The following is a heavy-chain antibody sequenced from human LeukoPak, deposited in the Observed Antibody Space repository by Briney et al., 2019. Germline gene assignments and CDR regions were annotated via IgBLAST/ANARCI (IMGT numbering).Heavy chain of an antibody. CDR2: IYHTGSA. V-gene: IGHV4-39*02. Sequence: SETLSLTCSVSGVSTGSQNFYWAWIRQPPGKGLEWIGNIYHTGSAYYSAALKSRVTISIDTSKDNFSLRLTSLTAADMAVYYCARLRDYANLFFYFYMVVWGKGATVTVSS. CDR1: GVSTGSQNFY. J-gene: IGHJ6*03. D-gene: IGHD4-17*01. CDR3: ARLRDYANLFFYFYMVV.